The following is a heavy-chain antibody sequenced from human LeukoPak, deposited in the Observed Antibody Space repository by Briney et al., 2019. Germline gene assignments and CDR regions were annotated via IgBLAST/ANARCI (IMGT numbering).Heavy chain of an antibody. Sequence: SQTLSLTCTVSGDSINSGGYYWSWIRQHPGKGLEWIGFIYYTGYTYSNPSLKSRFAISLDTSKNQFSLKLYSVTAADTAVYYCARDPGGFGELFGTSGLDVWGQGTTVLVSS. V-gene: IGHV4-31*03. CDR1: GDSINSGGYY. J-gene: IGHJ6*02. D-gene: IGHD3-10*01. CDR3: ARDPGGFGELFGTSGLDV. CDR2: IYYTGYT.